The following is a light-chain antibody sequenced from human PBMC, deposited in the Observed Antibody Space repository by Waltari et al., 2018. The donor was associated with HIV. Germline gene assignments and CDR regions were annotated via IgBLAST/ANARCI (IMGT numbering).Light chain of an antibody. CDR1: RSAVGPYLS. CDR3: ASFTSGRLNV. Sequence: QSALTQPASLSGSPGQSITISCTGTRSAVGPYLSVSWYQQHHGKVPNLLIYDVYNRPSRISNRFSGSKSGNTASLTISGLQAEDEAAYYCASFTSGRLNVFGTGTKVTVL. CDR2: DVY. V-gene: IGLV2-14*03. J-gene: IGLJ1*01.